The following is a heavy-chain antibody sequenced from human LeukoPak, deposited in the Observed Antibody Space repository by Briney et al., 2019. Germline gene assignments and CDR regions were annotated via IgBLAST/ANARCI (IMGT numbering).Heavy chain of an antibody. V-gene: IGHV3-30*03. CDR3: TRGPRPLRYCSGGSCPSYYSGMDV. Sequence: GGSLRLSCAASGFTFSSYGMHWVRQAPGKGLEWVAVISFDGNNKYYADSVKGRFTISRDNSKNTLYLQMNSLRVEDTAVYSCTRGPRPLRYCSGGSCPSYYSGMDVWGQGTTVTVSS. D-gene: IGHD2-15*01. CDR2: ISFDGNNK. CDR1: GFTFSSYG. J-gene: IGHJ6*02.